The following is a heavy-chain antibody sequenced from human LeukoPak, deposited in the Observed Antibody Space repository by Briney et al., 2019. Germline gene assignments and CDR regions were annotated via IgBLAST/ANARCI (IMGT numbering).Heavy chain of an antibody. D-gene: IGHD2/OR15-2a*01. CDR2: IGVGSGNT. CDR3: AVDVIYESD. CDR1: GFTFSNSA. Sequence: SVKVSCKASGFTFSNSAVQWVRQARGQRLEWIGWIGVGSGNTNYAQKFQERVTITRDMSTSTAYMELSSLRSEDTAVYYCAVDVIYESDWGQGTLVSVSS. J-gene: IGHJ4*02. V-gene: IGHV1-58*01.